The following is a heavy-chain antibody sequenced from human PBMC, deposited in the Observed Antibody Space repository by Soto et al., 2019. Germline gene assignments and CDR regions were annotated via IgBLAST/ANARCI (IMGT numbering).Heavy chain of an antibody. CDR3: ARPFYYGSGGRYYYMDV. D-gene: IGHD3-10*01. CDR1: GGYINNSNYY. V-gene: IGHV4-39*01. CDR2: IHYSGST. J-gene: IGHJ6*03. Sequence: PSQTLSLTCTVSGGYINNSNYYCDRKRQPPGKGLQWIGSIHYSGSTYHNPSLRGRLTISVDMSKNQFSLNLSSVTAADTAVYYCARPFYYGSGGRYYYMDVWGKGTTVSVSS.